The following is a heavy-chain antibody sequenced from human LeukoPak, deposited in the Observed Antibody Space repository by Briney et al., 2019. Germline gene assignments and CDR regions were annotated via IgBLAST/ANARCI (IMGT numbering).Heavy chain of an antibody. CDR3: ARDGRRIAAAGLIYYCYGMDV. J-gene: IGHJ6*02. D-gene: IGHD6-13*01. CDR1: GVSISTYY. V-gene: IGHV4-59*12. Sequence: SKTLSLTCTVSGVSISTYYWTWIRQPPGKGLEWMGYISYSGSTNYNPSLKNRVTTSVRTSKNQFCLRLSSVTAADTAVYYCARDGRRIAAAGLIYYCYGMDVWGQGTTVTVSS. CDR2: ISYSGST.